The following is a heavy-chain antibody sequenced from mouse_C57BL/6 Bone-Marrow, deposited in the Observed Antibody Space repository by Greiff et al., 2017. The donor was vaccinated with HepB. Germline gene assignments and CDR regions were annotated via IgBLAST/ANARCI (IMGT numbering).Heavy chain of an antibody. D-gene: IGHD1-1*01. Sequence: DVQLVESGGGLVQPGGSLKLSCAASGFTFSDYYMYWVRQTPEKRLEWVAYISNGGGSTYYPDTVKGRFTISRDNAKNTLYLQMSRLKSEDTAMYYCARLYYGSSPFAMDYWGQGTSVTVSS. J-gene: IGHJ4*01. CDR2: ISNGGGST. V-gene: IGHV5-12*01. CDR3: ARLYYGSSPFAMDY. CDR1: GFTFSDYY.